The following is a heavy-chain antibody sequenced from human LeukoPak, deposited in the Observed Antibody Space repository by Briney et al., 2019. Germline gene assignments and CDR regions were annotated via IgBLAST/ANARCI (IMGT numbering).Heavy chain of an antibody. J-gene: IGHJ4*02. CDR1: GGSISSYY. Sequence: PSETLSLTCTVSGGSISSYYWSWIRQPPGKGLEWIGYIYYSGSTNYNPSLKSRVTISVDTSKNQFSLKLSSVTAADTAVCYCARDPSGYSYWGQGTLVTVSS. D-gene: IGHD3-3*01. V-gene: IGHV4-59*01. CDR3: ARDPSGYSY. CDR2: IYYSGST.